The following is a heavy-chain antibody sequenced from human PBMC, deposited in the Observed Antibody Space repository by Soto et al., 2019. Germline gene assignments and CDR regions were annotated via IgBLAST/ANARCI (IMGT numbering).Heavy chain of an antibody. Sequence: QVQLVESGGGVVQPGRSLRLSCAASGFTFSSYGMHWVRQAPGKGLEWVAVIWYDGSNKYYADSVKGRFTISRDNSKNTLYLQMNSLRAEDTAVYYCARDAGSYYMGWCDPWGQGTLVTVSS. CDR1: GFTFSSYG. CDR2: IWYDGSNK. J-gene: IGHJ5*02. V-gene: IGHV3-33*01. CDR3: ARDAGSYYMGWCDP. D-gene: IGHD1-26*01.